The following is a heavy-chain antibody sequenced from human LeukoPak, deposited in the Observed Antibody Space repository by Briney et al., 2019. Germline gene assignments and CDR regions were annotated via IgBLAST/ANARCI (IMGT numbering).Heavy chain of an antibody. J-gene: IGHJ4*02. D-gene: IGHD3-16*01. CDR1: GFTFSSYG. Sequence: QPGRSLRLSCAASGFTFSSYGLYWVRQAPGKGLEWVAVISNDGSIKYYADSVKGRFTISRDNSKNTLYLQMNSLRAEDTAVYYCVKGGEGGIPFDSWGQGTLVTVSS. CDR2: ISNDGSIK. CDR3: VKGGEGGIPFDS. V-gene: IGHV3-30*18.